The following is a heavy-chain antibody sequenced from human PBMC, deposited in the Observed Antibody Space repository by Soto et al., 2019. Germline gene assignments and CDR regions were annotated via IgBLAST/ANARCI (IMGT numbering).Heavy chain of an antibody. V-gene: IGHV1-18*01. Sequence: ASVKVSCKASGYPFSSIGISWVRQAPGQGLEWMGWISPYNRNTYYAQRLQGRVTMTTDTSTSTAYMELRSLRSDDTAVYYCARASGFGVVTIDYWGQGTLVTVSS. CDR2: ISPYNRNT. CDR1: GYPFSSIG. J-gene: IGHJ4*02. D-gene: IGHD3-3*01. CDR3: ARASGFGVVTIDY.